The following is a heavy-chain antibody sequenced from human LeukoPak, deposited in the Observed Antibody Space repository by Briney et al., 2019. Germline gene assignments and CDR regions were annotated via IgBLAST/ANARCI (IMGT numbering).Heavy chain of an antibody. CDR1: GGSFSGYY. V-gene: IGHV4-34*01. CDR2: INHSGST. Sequence: SETLSLTCVVYGGSFSGYYWSWIRQPPGKGLEWIGEINHSGSTNYNPSLKSRVTISVDTSKNQFSLKLSSVTAADTAVYYCARGGPVAAAGTRLNYWGQGTLVTVSS. D-gene: IGHD6-13*01. CDR3: ARGGPVAAAGTRLNY. J-gene: IGHJ4*02.